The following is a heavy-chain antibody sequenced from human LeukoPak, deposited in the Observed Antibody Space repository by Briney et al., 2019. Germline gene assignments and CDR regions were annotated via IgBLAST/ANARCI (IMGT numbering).Heavy chain of an antibody. CDR1: GFTFSSYW. D-gene: IGHD2-2*01. CDR2: IKQDGSEK. V-gene: IGHV3-7*01. Sequence: GGSLRLSCAASGFTFSSYWMTWVRQAPGKGLEWVANIKQDGSEKYYVDSVKGRFTISRDNAKNSLYLQMNSLRAEDTAVYYCARVPNQNCSSTSCYGWSPWHYYYYYYMDVWGKGTTVTVSS. J-gene: IGHJ6*03. CDR3: ARVPNQNCSSTSCYGWSPWHYYYYYYMDV.